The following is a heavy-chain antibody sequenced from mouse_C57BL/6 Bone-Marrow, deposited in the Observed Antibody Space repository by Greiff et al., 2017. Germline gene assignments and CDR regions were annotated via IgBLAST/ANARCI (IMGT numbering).Heavy chain of an antibody. Sequence: QVQLQQPGAELVKPGASVKLSCKASGYTFTSYWMHWVKQRPGQGLEWIGMIHPNSGSTNYNEKFKSKATLTVDKSSSTAYMQLSSLTSEDSAVYYCARSEAGSSYQSAMDYWGQGTSVTVSS. J-gene: IGHJ4*01. CDR3: ARSEAGSSYQSAMDY. V-gene: IGHV1-64*01. CDR1: GYTFTSYW. CDR2: IHPNSGST. D-gene: IGHD1-1*01.